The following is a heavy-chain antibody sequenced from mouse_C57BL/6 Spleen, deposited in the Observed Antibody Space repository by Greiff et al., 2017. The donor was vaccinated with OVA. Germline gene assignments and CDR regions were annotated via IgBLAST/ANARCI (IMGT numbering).Heavy chain of an antibody. CDR2: INPNNGGT. CDR3: ARSNYYGSSYHYAMDY. V-gene: IGHV1-18*01. Sequence: QLQQSGPELVKPGASVKIPCKASGYTFTDYNMDWVKQSHGKSLEWIGDINPNNGGTIYNQKFKGKATLTVDKSSSTAYMELRSLTSEDTAVYYCARSNYYGSSYHYAMDYWGQGTSVTVSS. J-gene: IGHJ4*01. D-gene: IGHD1-1*01. CDR1: GYTFTDYN.